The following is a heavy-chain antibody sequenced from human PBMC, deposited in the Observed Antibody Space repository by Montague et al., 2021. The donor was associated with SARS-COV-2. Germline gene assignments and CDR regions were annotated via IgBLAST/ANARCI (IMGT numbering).Heavy chain of an antibody. CDR2: IYHSGNT. V-gene: IGHV4-4*02. D-gene: IGHD6-13*01. J-gene: IGHJ4*02. CDR3: ARGIKRAAALDY. CDR1: GSSISSSNW. Sequence: SETLSLTCAVSGSSISSSNWWNWVRQPPGKGLEWIGEIYHSGNTNYNPSLKSRVTISVDKSKNQFSLKLSSVTAADTAVYYCARGIKRAAALDYWGQGTLVTISS.